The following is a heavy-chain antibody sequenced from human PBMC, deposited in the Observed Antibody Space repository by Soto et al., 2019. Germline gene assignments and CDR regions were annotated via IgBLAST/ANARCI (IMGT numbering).Heavy chain of an antibody. D-gene: IGHD2-2*02. V-gene: IGHV3-53*01. CDR2: IYSGGST. J-gene: IGHJ4*02. CDR3: ARDLCSSTSCYTY. CDR1: GFTVSSNY. Sequence: ESGGGLIQPGGSLRLSCAASGFTVSSNYMSWVRQAPGKGLEWVSVIYSGGSTYYADSVKGRFTISRDNSKNTLYLQMNSLRAEDTAVYYCARDLCSSTSCYTYWGQGTLVTVSS.